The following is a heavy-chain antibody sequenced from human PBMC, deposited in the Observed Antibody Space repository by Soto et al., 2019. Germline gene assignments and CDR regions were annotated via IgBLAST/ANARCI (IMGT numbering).Heavy chain of an antibody. J-gene: IGHJ5*02. V-gene: IGHV4-39*01. CDR3: APIVVVVAAIDP. Sequence: PTETLSLTCTVYGGSISSSSYYWGWIRQPPGKGLEWIGSIYYSGSTYYNPSLKSRVTISVDTSKNQFSLKLSSVTAADTAVYYCAPIVVVVAAIDPWGQGTLVTVS. CDR2: IYYSGST. D-gene: IGHD2-15*01. CDR1: GGSISSSSYY.